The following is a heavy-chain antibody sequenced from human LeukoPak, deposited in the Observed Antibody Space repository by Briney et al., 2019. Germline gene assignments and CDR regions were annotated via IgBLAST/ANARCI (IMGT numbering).Heavy chain of an antibody. D-gene: IGHD5-18*01. CDR2: ISTSSSYI. CDR3: ARAWGAMVTGFNY. Sequence: GGSLRLSCAASGFTFSSYSMNWVRQAPGKGLEWVSSISTSSSYIHYADSVKGRFTISRDNAKNSLYLQMNSLRAEDTAVYYCARAWGAMVTGFNYWGQGTLVTVSS. J-gene: IGHJ4*02. V-gene: IGHV3-21*01. CDR1: GFTFSSYS.